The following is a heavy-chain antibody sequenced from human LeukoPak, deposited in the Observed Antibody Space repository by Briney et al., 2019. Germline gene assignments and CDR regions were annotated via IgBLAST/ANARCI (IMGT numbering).Heavy chain of an antibody. CDR1: GFFVSSGYY. V-gene: IGHV4-61*01. CDR2: VYYSGST. D-gene: IGHD6-19*01. Sequence: NASETLSLTCSVSGFFVSSGYYWGWIRQPPGKGLEWIGYVYYSGSTNYNPSLKSRVTISVDTSKNQFSLKLSSVTAADTAVYYCARDRRSSGWLLGDNWFDPWGQGTLVTVSS. CDR3: ARDRRSSGWLLGDNWFDP. J-gene: IGHJ5*02.